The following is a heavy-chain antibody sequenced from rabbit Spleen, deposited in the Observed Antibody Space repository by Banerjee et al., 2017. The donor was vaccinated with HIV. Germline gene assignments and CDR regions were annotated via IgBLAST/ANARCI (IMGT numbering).Heavy chain of an antibody. CDR3: AKELDSAGSSYYL. V-gene: IGHV1S45*01. CDR1: GFSFSYSYW. D-gene: IGHD8-1*01. Sequence: QEQLEESGGDLVKPEGSLTLTCTASGFSFSYSYWICWVRQAPGKGLEWIACIYTGSDSTYYASWAKGRFTISKTSSTTVTLQMTSLTAADTATYFCAKELDSAGSSYYLWGQGTLVTVS. CDR2: IYTGSDST. J-gene: IGHJ3*01.